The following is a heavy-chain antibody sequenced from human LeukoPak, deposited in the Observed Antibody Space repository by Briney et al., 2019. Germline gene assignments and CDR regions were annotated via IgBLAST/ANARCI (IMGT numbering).Heavy chain of an antibody. J-gene: IGHJ4*02. V-gene: IGHV3-23*01. CDR1: GFTFSSYA. D-gene: IGHD4-17*01. CDR2: ISGSGGGT. CDR3: AKGGVYGDYYFDY. Sequence: GGSLRLSCAASGFTFSSYAMSWVRQAPGKGLEWVSAISGSGGGTYYADSVKGRFTISGDNSKNTVYLQMNSLRAEDTALYYCAKGGVYGDYYFDYWGQGTLVTVSS.